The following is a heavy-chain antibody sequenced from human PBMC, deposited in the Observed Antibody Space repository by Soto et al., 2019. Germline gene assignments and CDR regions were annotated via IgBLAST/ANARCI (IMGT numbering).Heavy chain of an antibody. Sequence: EVQLVESGGGLVQPGGSLRLSCAASGFTFSDHYMDWVREAPGKGLEWVGRSKNKADSYTTEYAASVKGRFTISRDGSKNSLFLQMNSLKTEDTAVFYCTVWDLGNDFGAAWGQGILVTVSS. V-gene: IGHV3-72*01. CDR3: TVWDLGNDFGAA. CDR1: GFTFSDHY. CDR2: SKNKADSYTT. J-gene: IGHJ4*02. D-gene: IGHD3-16*01.